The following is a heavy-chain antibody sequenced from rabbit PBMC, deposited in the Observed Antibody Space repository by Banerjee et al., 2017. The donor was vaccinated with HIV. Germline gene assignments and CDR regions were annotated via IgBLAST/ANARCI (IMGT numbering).Heavy chain of an antibody. CDR3: VRDYAGSSDRYSFAL. V-gene: IGHV1S45*01. J-gene: IGHJ2*01. Sequence: QEQLEESGGDLVKPEGSLTLTCIASGFTISSRYYMCWVRQAPGKGLEWIACIYGGSSGNTYYASWAKGRFTISKTSSTTVTLQMTSLTAADTATYFCVRDYAGSSDRYSFALRGPGTLVTVS. CDR1: GFTISSRYY. D-gene: IGHD8-1*01. CDR2: IYGGSSGNT.